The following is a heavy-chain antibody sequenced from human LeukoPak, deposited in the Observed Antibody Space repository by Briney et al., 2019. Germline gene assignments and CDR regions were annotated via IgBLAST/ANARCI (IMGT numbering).Heavy chain of an antibody. CDR2: ISAYNGNT. J-gene: IGHJ6*03. D-gene: IGHD3-16*02. CDR1: GYTFTSYG. V-gene: IGHV1-18*01. CDR3: ARRKYDYVWGSYRLYYYYYYMDV. Sequence: ASVKVSCKASGYTFTSYGISWVRQAPGQGLEWMGWISAYNGNTNYAQKLQGRVTMTTDTSTSTAYMELRSLRSDDTAVYYCARRKYDYVWGSYRLYYYYYYMDVWGKGTTVTISS.